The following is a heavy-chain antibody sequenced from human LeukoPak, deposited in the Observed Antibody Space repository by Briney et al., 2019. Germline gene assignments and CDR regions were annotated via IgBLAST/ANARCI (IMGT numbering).Heavy chain of an antibody. CDR2: IYYSGST. CDR1: GGSISSYY. V-gene: IGHV4-59*01. CDR3: ARVIDRSSWWPIDY. Sequence: PSETLFLTCTVSGGSISSYYWSWIRQPPGKGLEWIGYIYYSGSTNYNPSLKSRVTISVDTSKNQFSLKLSSVTAADTAVYYCARVIDRSSWWPIDYWGQGTLVTVSS. J-gene: IGHJ4*02. D-gene: IGHD6-13*01.